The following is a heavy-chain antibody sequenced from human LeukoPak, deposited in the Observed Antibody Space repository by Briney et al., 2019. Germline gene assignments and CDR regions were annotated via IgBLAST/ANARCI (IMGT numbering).Heavy chain of an antibody. J-gene: IGHJ6*04. CDR1: GGTFSSYA. Sequence: SVKVSCKASGGTFSSYAISWVRQAPGQGLEWMGGIIPIFGTANYAQKFQGRVTITADESTSTAYMELSSLRSEDTAVYYCASSPRYYYDSSGYLDVWGKGTTVTISS. CDR3: ASSPRYYYDSSGYLDV. V-gene: IGHV1-69*01. D-gene: IGHD3-22*01. CDR2: IIPIFGTA.